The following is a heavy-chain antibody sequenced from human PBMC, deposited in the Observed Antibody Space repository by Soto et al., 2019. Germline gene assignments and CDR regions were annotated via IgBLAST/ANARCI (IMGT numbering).Heavy chain of an antibody. Sequence: ASVKVSCKASGYTFTSYGISWVRQAPGQGLEWMGWISAYNGNTNYAQKLQGRVTMTTDTSTSTAYMELRSLRSDDTAVYYCAPARRPGYYFDYWGQGTLDTVSS. CDR2: ISAYNGNT. CDR3: APARRPGYYFDY. J-gene: IGHJ4*02. D-gene: IGHD6-6*01. V-gene: IGHV1-18*01. CDR1: GYTFTSYG.